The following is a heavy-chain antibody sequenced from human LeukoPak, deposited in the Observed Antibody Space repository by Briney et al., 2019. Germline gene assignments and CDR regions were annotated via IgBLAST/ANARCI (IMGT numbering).Heavy chain of an antibody. D-gene: IGHD3-10*01. CDR2: ISYDGSNK. J-gene: IGHJ4*02. CDR3: AKGRITPWYFDY. V-gene: IGHV3-30*18. CDR1: GFTFSSYG. Sequence: GGSLRLSCAASGFTFSSYGMHGVRQAPGKGLEWVAVISYDGSNKYYADSVKGRFTISRDNSKNTLYLQMNSLRAEDTAVYYCAKGRITPWYFDYWGQGTLVTVSS.